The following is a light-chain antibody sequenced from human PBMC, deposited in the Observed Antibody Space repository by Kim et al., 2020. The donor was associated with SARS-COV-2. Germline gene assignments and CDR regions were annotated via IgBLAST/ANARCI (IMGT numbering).Light chain of an antibody. CDR1: PRVAGK. J-gene: IGKJ4*01. CDR3: QEYNNWPALS. CDR2: GAS. V-gene: IGKV3D-15*01. Sequence: PGEEAPPSGRASPRVAGKLAWYQQKPGQAPRLLIYGASVRATGIPARFSGSGSGTEFTLTISSLQSEDFAVYYCQEYNNWPALSFGGGTKVDIK.